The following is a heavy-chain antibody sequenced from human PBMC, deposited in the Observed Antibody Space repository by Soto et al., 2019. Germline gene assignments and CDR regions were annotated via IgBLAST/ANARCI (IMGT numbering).Heavy chain of an antibody. J-gene: IGHJ5*02. CDR1: GYSVNSYV. V-gene: IGHV3-48*03. D-gene: IGHD4-17*01. CDR2: INPSGGTT. CDR3: AREVSTVTTDKQLAGHWFDP. Sequence: ASGYSVNSYVIDLLRQTPGQGLEWMGIINPSGGTTYSADSVKGRFTISRDNAKNSLYLQMNSLRAEDTAVYYCAREVSTVTTDKQLAGHWFDPWGQGTLVTVSS.